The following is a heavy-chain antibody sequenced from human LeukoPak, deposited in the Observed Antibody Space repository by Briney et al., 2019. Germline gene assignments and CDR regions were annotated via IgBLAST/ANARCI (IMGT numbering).Heavy chain of an antibody. CDR2: IGTAGDT. J-gene: IGHJ6*02. V-gene: IGHV3-13*01. Sequence: GGSLRLSCAASGFTFSIYDMHWVRQATGKGLEWVSAIGTAGDTYYPGSVKGRFTISRENAKNSLYPQMNSLRAGDTAVYYCARGDYYYGMDVWGQGTTVTVSS. CDR3: ARGDYYYGMDV. CDR1: GFTFSIYD. D-gene: IGHD1-26*01.